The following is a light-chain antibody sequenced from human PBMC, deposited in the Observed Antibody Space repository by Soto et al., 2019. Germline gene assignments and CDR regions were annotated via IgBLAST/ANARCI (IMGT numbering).Light chain of an antibody. CDR1: QTTINW. CDR3: QHQRT. Sequence: MTQSPATLTVSPGERAILSCRASQTTINWLAWYQQKPGKAPKLLIYKASTLESGVPSRFSGSGSGTEFTLTISNLQPDDFGTYYCQHQRTFGQGTKVEIK. J-gene: IGKJ1*01. V-gene: IGKV1-5*03. CDR2: KAS.